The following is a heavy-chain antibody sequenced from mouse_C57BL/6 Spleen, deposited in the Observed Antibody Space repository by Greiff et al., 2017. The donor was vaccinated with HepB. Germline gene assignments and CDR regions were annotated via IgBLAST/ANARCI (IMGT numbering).Heavy chain of an antibody. D-gene: IGHD1-1*01. J-gene: IGHJ3*01. CDR2: ISYDGSN. CDR3: ASAYYGGFAY. CDR1: GYSITSGYY. V-gene: IGHV3-6*01. Sequence: EVKLMESGPGLVKPSQSLSLTCSVTGYSITSGYYWNWIRQFPGNKLEWMGYISYDGSNNYNPSLKNRISITRDTSKNQFFQKLNSVTTEDTATYYCASAYYGGFAYWGQGTLVTVSA.